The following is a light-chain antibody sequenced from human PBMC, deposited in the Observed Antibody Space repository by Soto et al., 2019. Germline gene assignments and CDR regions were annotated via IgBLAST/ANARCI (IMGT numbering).Light chain of an antibody. CDR3: QQSYSIHPT. J-gene: IGKJ3*01. V-gene: IGKV1-39*01. CDR2: AAS. Sequence: DIQMTQSPSSLSASVGDRVTITCQASQDISNYLNWYQQKPGKAPKVLIYAASSLQSGVPSRFSGSRSGTDFTLTISSLQPEDFATYYCQQSYSIHPTFGPGTKVDIK. CDR1: QDISNY.